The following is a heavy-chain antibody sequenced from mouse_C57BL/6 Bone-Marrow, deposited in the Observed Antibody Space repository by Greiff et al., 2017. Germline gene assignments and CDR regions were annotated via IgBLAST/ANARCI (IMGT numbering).Heavy chain of an antibody. CDR2: ISSGGSYT. Sequence: EVQVVESGGDLVKPGGSLKLSCAASGFTFSSYGMSWVRQTPDKRLEWVATISSGGSYTYYPDSVKGRFTISRDNAKNTLYLQMSSLKSEDTAMYYCARRDGTYVDYWGQGTTLTVSS. D-gene: IGHD4-1*01. CDR1: GFTFSSYG. J-gene: IGHJ2*01. CDR3: ARRDGTYVDY. V-gene: IGHV5-6*01.